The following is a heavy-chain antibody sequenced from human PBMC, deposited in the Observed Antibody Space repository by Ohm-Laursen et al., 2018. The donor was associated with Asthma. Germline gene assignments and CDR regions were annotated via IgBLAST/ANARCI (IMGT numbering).Heavy chain of an antibody. J-gene: IGHJ6*02. CDR2: ISSSSSYI. D-gene: IGHD5-12*01. Sequence: SLRLSCSASGFTFSSYSMNWVRQAPGKGLEWVSSISSSSSYIYYADSVKGRFTISRDNAKNSLYLQMNSLRAEDTAVYYCARRKNGYDPDYYYFYAMDVWGQGTTVTVSS. CDR1: GFTFSSYS. CDR3: ARRKNGYDPDYYYFYAMDV. V-gene: IGHV3-21*04.